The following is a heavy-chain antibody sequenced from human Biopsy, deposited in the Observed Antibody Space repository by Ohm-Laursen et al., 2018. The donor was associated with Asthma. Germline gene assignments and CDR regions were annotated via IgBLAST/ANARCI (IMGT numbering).Heavy chain of an antibody. V-gene: IGHV3-23*01. Sequence: SLRLSCSAFGFTFSSYAMSWVRQAPGKGLEWVSAISGSGGSTYYADSVKGRFTISRDNSKNTLYLQMNSLRDEDTAVYYCARFKRGYSYGYAGVFDYWGQGTVVTVSS. J-gene: IGHJ4*02. CDR2: ISGSGGST. CDR1: GFTFSSYA. D-gene: IGHD5-18*01. CDR3: ARFKRGYSYGYAGVFDY.